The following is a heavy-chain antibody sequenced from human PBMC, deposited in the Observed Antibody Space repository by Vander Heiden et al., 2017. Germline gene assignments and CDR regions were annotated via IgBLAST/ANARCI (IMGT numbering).Heavy chain of an antibody. CDR3: ARGVVAATYHYYGMDV. V-gene: IGHV4-34*01. Sequence: QVQLQQWGAGLLKPSETLSLTCAVYGGSFSGYYWSWIRQPPGKGLEWIGEINQSGSTNYNPSLKSRVTISVDTSKNQFSLKLSSVTAADTAVYYCARGVVAATYHYYGMDVWGQGTTVTVSS. J-gene: IGHJ6*02. D-gene: IGHD2-15*01. CDR1: GGSFSGYY. CDR2: INQSGST.